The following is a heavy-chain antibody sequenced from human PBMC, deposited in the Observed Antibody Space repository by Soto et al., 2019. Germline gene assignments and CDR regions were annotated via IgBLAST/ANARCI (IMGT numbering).Heavy chain of an antibody. CDR3: ARPDEGGYSSNHHYYYALDV. J-gene: IGHJ6*02. CDR2: IIPIFDIT. CDR1: GGTFRSYS. V-gene: IGHV1-69*13. Sequence: ASVKVSCKASGGTFRSYSISWVRQAPGQGLEWMGGIIPIFDITNYAQKFQGRVTITADESTSTAYMELSSLGSDDTAVYYCARPDEGGYSSNHHYYYALDVWGQGTTLTVSS. D-gene: IGHD3-22*01.